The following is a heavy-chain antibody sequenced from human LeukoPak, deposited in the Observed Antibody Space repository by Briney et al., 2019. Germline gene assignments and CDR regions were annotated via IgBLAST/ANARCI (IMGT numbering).Heavy chain of an antibody. D-gene: IGHD3-10*02. J-gene: IGHJ6*04. CDR3: AELGITMIGGV. V-gene: IGHV3-48*03. CDR2: ISSSGSTI. Sequence: GGSLRLSCAASGFTFSSYEMNWVRQAPGKGLEWVSYISSSGSTIYYADSVKGRFTISKDNAKNSPYLQMNSLRAEDTAVYYCAELGITMIGGVWGKGTTVTISS. CDR1: GFTFSSYE.